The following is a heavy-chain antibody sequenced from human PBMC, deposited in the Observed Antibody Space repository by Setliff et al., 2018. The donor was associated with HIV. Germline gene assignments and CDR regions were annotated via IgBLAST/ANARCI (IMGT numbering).Heavy chain of an antibody. CDR1: GFTFSTYS. J-gene: IGHJ4*02. Sequence: RLSCAASGFTFSTYSMVWVRQAPGKGLEWVSGIGGAYDGNTYHADSVKGRFTIFRENSKNILYLQMSNLRAEDTALYYCAKVMITTTWAFDFWGQGTPVTVSS. D-gene: IGHD1-26*01. V-gene: IGHV3-23*01. CDR3: AKVMITTTWAFDF. CDR2: IGGAYDGNT.